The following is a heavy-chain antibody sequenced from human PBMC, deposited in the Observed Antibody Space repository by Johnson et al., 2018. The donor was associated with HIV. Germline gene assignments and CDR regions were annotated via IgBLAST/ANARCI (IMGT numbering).Heavy chain of an antibody. Sequence: QVQLVESGGGVVQPGRSLRLSCAASGFTFSSYALHWVRQAPGKGLQWVAVISYDGSNKYYADSVKGRFTISRDNSKNTLHLQMNSLRAADTAVYYCAKVMTAFSVNSFGGVIDASDIWGQGTMVTVSS. CDR2: ISYDGSNK. CDR1: GFTFSSYA. CDR3: AKVMTAFSVNSFGGVIDASDI. V-gene: IGHV3-30-3*01. J-gene: IGHJ3*02. D-gene: IGHD3-16*01.